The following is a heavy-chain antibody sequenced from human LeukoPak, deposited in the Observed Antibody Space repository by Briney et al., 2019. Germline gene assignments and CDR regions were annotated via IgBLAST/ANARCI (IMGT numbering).Heavy chain of an antibody. D-gene: IGHD2-2*01. V-gene: IGHV3-9*03. J-gene: IGHJ4*02. CDR1: GFTFDDYA. CDR3: AKGGDAYCSSTSCSLFDY. Sequence: GRSLRLSCAASGFTFDDYAMHWVRQAPGKGLEWVSGISWSSGSIGYADSVKGRFTISRDNAKNSLYLQMNILRAEDMALYYCAKGGDAYCSSTSCSLFDYWGQGTLVTVSS. CDR2: ISWSSGSI.